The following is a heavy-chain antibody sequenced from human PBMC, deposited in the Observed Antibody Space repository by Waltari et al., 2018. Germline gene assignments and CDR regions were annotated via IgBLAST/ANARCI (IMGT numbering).Heavy chain of an antibody. D-gene: IGHD5-18*01. CDR2: IYTSGST. J-gene: IGHJ3*02. V-gene: IGHV4-61*02. CDR1: GGSISSGSYY. Sequence: QVQLQESGPGLVKPSQTLSLTCTVSGGSISSGSYYWTWLRQPAGKGLEWIGRIYTSGSTNYNPSLKSRVTISVDTSKNQFSLKLSSVTAADTAVYYCARAKSVDTGAFDIWGQGTMVTVSS. CDR3: ARAKSVDTGAFDI.